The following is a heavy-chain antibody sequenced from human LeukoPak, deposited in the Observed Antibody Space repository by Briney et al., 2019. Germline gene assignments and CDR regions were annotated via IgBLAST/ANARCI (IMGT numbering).Heavy chain of an antibody. CDR2: ISYDGNNK. D-gene: IGHD6-13*01. CDR3: AKDSSSSWFGGDSK. Sequence: QPGGSLRLSCAASGFTFSYYGLHWFRQAPGKGLEWVALISYDGNNKDYADSVKGRFTISRDNSKNTLYLQMNSLRADDTAVYFCAKDSSSSWFGGDSKWGQGTLVTVSS. J-gene: IGHJ4*02. V-gene: IGHV3-30*18. CDR1: GFTFSYYG.